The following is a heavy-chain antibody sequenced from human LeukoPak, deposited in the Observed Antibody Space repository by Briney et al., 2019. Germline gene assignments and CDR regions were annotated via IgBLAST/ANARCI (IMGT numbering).Heavy chain of an antibody. CDR1: GVSISSYY. CDR2: IYHSGST. D-gene: IGHD3-10*01. Sequence: SETLSLTCTVSGVSISSYYWSWIRQPPGKGLEWIGYIYHSGSTNYNPSLKSRVTISVDTSKNQFSLKLTSVTAADTAAYYCARDRYYYGSGRLFDYWGQGTLVTVSS. V-gene: IGHV4-59*01. CDR3: ARDRYYYGSGRLFDY. J-gene: IGHJ4*02.